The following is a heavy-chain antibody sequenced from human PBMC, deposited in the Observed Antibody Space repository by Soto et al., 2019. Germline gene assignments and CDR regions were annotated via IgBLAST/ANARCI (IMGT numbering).Heavy chain of an antibody. V-gene: IGHV3-43D*04. CDR3: AEDLVGSRRTYYYYYGMDV. CDR2: ISWDGGST. CDR1: GFTFDDYA. D-gene: IGHD1-26*01. J-gene: IGHJ6*02. Sequence: TGGSLRLSCAASGFTFDDYAMHWVRQAPGKGLEWVSLISWDGGSTYYADSVKGRFTISRDNSKNSLYLQMNSLRAEDTALYYCAEDLVGSRRTYYYYYGMDVWGQGTTVTVSS.